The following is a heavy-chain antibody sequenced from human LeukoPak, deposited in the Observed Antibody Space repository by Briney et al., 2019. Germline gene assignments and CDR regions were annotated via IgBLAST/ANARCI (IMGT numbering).Heavy chain of an antibody. J-gene: IGHJ3*01. V-gene: IGHV4-39*01. Sequence: SETLSLTCTVSGGSISSSTYYWGWLRQPPGRGLEWIGSIYYSGTTYNNPSLKSRVTIFVDTSKSQFSLKLSSVTATDTAVYYCARTYGDYDDAFDVWGQGTMVTVSS. CDR3: ARTYGDYDDAFDV. D-gene: IGHD4-17*01. CDR1: GGSISSSTYY. CDR2: IYYSGTT.